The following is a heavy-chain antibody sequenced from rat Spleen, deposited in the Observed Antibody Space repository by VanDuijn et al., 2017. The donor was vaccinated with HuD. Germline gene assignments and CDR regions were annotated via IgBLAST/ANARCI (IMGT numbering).Heavy chain of an antibody. CDR1: GFTYSNYV. Sequence: EVHLVESGGGLVQPGRSLKLSCAASGFTYSNYVMAWVRQAPAKGLEWIASIRAGADTTYYRDSVKGRFTISRDNVKNTLYLQMDSLRSEDTATYYCARMDGSFDYWGQGVMVTVSS. J-gene: IGHJ2*01. V-gene: IGHV5S13*01. CDR2: IRAGADTT. D-gene: IGHD1-7*01. CDR3: ARMDGSFDY.